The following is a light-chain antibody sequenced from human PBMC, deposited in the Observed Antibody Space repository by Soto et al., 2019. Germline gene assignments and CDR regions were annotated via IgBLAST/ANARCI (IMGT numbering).Light chain of an antibody. J-gene: IGKJ2*01. CDR2: GGP. CDR1: QGISSF. V-gene: IGKV1-9*01. Sequence: DIQLTQSPSFLSASVGDRVTITCRASQGISSFLAWYQQQPGKAPKLVFYGGPPSPGGVPSRFSGSGSGTEFTLTISSLQPEDFATYFCQQLHSYPRTFGQGTKLDI. CDR3: QQLHSYPRT.